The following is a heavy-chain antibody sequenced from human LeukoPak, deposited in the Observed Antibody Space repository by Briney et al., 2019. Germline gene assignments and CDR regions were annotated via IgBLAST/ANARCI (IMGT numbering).Heavy chain of an antibody. Sequence: SETLSLTCTVSDGSISGRYWSWIRQPAGKGLEWIGRIYTNENTNYNPSLKSRLTMSIDTSNNQFSLRLSSVTAADTAVYYCARIASGCFADYFDYWGQGTLVTVSS. J-gene: IGHJ4*02. D-gene: IGHD6-19*01. CDR1: DGSISGRY. V-gene: IGHV4-4*07. CDR3: ARIASGCFADYFDY. CDR2: IYTNENT.